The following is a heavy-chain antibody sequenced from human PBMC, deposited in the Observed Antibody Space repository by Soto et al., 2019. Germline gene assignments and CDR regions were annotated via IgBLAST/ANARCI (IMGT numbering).Heavy chain of an antibody. D-gene: IGHD3-10*01. CDR3: ARDATMVRGVINY. CDR1: GFTFSSYS. J-gene: IGHJ4*02. Sequence: GGSLRLSCAASGFTFSSYSMNWVRQAPGKGLEWVSYISSSSTIYYADSVKGRFTISRDNAKNSLYLQMNSLRAEDTAVYYCARDATMVRGVINYWGQGTLVTVSS. V-gene: IGHV3-48*01. CDR2: ISSSSTI.